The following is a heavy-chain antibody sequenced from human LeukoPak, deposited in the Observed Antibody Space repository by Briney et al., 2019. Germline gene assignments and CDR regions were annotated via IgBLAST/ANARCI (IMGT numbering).Heavy chain of an antibody. CDR2: VHLSGRT. CDR1: GGSISTTXW. Sequence: SESLSLTCGVSGGSISTTXWXXWVRQPPGEGLEWIGEVHLSGRTHYNPSLESRVTMSVDMSENHISLRLTSVTAADTAVYYCAREGGPYRPLDYSGQGTLVTVCS. CDR3: AREGGPYRPLDY. V-gene: IGHV4-4*02. J-gene: IGHJ4*02.